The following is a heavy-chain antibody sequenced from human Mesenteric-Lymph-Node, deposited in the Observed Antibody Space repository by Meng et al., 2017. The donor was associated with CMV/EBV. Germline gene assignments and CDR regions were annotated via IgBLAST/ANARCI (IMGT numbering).Heavy chain of an antibody. D-gene: IGHD3-22*01. J-gene: IGHJ4*02. CDR3: ARAGEWHDGSGYGPVDY. CDR2: ISYDGSNK. V-gene: IGHV3-30-3*01. CDR1: GFTFSSYA. Sequence: GESLKISCAASGFTFSSYAMHWVRQAPGKGLEWVAVISYDGSNKYYADSVKGRFTISRDNSKNTLYLQMNSLRAEDTAVYYCARAGEWHDGSGYGPVDYWGQGTLVTVSS.